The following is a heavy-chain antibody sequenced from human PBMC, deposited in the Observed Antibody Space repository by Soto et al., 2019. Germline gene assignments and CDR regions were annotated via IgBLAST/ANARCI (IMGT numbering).Heavy chain of an antibody. D-gene: IGHD3-3*01. V-gene: IGHV3-53*01. CDR3: AKGKANTIFGVDTLFDY. Sequence: GGSLRLSCAASGFTVSSNYMSWVRQAPGKGLEWVSVIYSGGSTYYADSVKGRFTISRDNSKNTLYLQMTSLRAEDTAVYYCAKGKANTIFGVDTLFDYWGQGTRVTVSS. J-gene: IGHJ4*02. CDR2: IYSGGST. CDR1: GFTVSSNY.